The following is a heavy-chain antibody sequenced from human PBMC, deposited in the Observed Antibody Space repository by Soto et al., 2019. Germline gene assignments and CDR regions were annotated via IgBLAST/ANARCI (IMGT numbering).Heavy chain of an antibody. V-gene: IGHV4-4*07. CDR3: ASTGFLVAGPLLDY. J-gene: IGHJ4*02. Sequence: SETLSLTCTVSGGSISSYYWSWIRQPAGKGLEWIGRIYTSGSTNYNTSLKSRVTMSVDTSKNQFSLKLRSVTAADTAVYYCASTGFLVAGPLLDYWGQGTLVTVSS. CDR1: GGSISSYY. D-gene: IGHD6-19*01. CDR2: IYTSGST.